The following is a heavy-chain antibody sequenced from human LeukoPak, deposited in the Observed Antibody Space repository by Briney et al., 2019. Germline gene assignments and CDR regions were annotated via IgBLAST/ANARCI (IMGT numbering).Heavy chain of an antibody. V-gene: IGHV1-8*01. CDR1: GYTFTSYD. J-gene: IGHJ4*02. CDR2: MNPNSGNT. D-gene: IGHD2-21*02. Sequence: ASLKVSCKASGYTFTSYDINWVRQATGQGLEWMGWMNPNSGNTGYAQKFQGRVTMTRNTSISTAYMELSSLRSEDTAVYYCARGSVVVTAIQLDYWGRGALVTVSS. CDR3: ARGSVVVTAIQLDY.